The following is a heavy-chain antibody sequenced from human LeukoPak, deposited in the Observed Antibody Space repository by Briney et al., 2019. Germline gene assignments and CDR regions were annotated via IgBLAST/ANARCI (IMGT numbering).Heavy chain of an antibody. CDR2: INPNSGGT. D-gene: IGHD2-2*01. J-gene: IGHJ4*02. Sequence: GASVKVSCKASGYTFTGYYIHWVRQAPGQGLEWMGWINPNSGGTNYAQKFQGRVTMTRDTSISTAYMELSRLRSDDTAVYYCARDCSSTSCYDYWGQGTLVTVSS. V-gene: IGHV1-2*02. CDR1: GYTFTGYY. CDR3: ARDCSSTSCYDY.